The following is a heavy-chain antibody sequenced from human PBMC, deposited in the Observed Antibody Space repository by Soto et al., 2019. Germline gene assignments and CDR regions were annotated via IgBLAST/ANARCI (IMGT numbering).Heavy chain of an antibody. Sequence: GGSLRLSCAASGFTFSSYEMNWVRQAPGKGLEWVSYISSSGSTIYYADSVKGRFTISRDNAKNSLYLQMNSLRAEDTAVYYCARAINWTPSPAFDIWGQGTMVTVSS. D-gene: IGHD1-1*01. V-gene: IGHV3-48*03. CDR2: ISSSGSTI. J-gene: IGHJ3*02. CDR1: GFTFSSYE. CDR3: ARAINWTPSPAFDI.